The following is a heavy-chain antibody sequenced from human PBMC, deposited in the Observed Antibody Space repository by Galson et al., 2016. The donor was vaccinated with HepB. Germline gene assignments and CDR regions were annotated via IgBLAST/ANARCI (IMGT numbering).Heavy chain of an antibody. CDR1: GYTFSSYY. D-gene: IGHD2-21*01. CDR3: AREGLANCGGDGGTCPELYYMDV. CDR2: LNSSDSST. Sequence: SVKVSCKASGYTFSSYYMHWVRQAPGQGLEWMGVLNSSDSSTTYAQKFQGRVTLTRDTSTSTVYMELSSLRSGDTAVYYCAREGLANCGGDGGTCPELYYMDVWGKGTTVTVSS. V-gene: IGHV1-46*01. J-gene: IGHJ6*03.